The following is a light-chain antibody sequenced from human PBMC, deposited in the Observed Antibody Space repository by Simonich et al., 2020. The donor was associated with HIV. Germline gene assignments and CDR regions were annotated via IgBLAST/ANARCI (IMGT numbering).Light chain of an antibody. Sequence: QSALPQPASVSGSPGQSITISCTGTSSDVGGYNYDSWYQQHPGKAPQLMIYDVSKRPSGVSNRFSGSKSGNTASLPISGRQAEDEADYYCSSYTSSSSWVFGGGTKLTVL. CDR3: SSYTSSSSWV. V-gene: IGLV2-14*01. J-gene: IGLJ3*02. CDR1: SSDVGGYNY. CDR2: DVS.